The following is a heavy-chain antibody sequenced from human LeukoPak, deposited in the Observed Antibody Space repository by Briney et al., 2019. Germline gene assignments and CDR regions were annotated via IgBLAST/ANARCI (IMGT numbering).Heavy chain of an antibody. J-gene: IGHJ4*02. CDR1: GYTFTSYD. V-gene: IGHV1-8*03. CDR3: ARGPEWELYFAY. CDR2: MNPNSGNT. D-gene: IGHD1-26*01. Sequence: ASVKVSCKASGYTFTSYDINWVRQATGQGLEWMGWMNPNSGNTGYAQKFQGRVTITRNTSISTAYMELSSLRSEDTAVYYCARGPEWELYFAYWGQGTLVTVSS.